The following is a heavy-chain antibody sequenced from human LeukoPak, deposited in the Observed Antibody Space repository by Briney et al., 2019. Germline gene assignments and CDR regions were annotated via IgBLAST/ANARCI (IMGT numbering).Heavy chain of an antibody. CDR1: GFTFDDYA. Sequence: GGSLRLPCAASGFTFDDYAMHWVRQAPGKGLEWVSGISWNSGSIGYADSVKGRLTISRDNAKNSLYLQMNSLRAEDTALYYCAKDARIAAAGAFDYWGQGTLVTVSS. CDR3: AKDARIAAAGAFDY. J-gene: IGHJ4*02. D-gene: IGHD6-13*01. CDR2: ISWNSGSI. V-gene: IGHV3-9*01.